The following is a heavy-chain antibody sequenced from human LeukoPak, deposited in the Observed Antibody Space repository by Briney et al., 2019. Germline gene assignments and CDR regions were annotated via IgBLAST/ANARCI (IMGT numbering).Heavy chain of an antibody. V-gene: IGHV1-69*01. CDR2: IIPIFGTA. Sequence: SVKVPCKASGGTFSSYAISWVRQAPGQGLEWMGGIIPIFGTANYAQKFQGRVTITADESTSTAYMELSSLRSEDTAVYYCARGCSGGSCYSSWAFDIWGQGTMVTVSS. D-gene: IGHD2-15*01. CDR1: GGTFSSYA. CDR3: ARGCSGGSCYSSWAFDI. J-gene: IGHJ3*02.